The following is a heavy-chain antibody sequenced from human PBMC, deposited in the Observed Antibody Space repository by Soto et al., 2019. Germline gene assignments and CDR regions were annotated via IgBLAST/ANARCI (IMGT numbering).Heavy chain of an antibody. CDR2: INPSGGST. V-gene: IGHV1-46*01. CDR1: GYTFTSYY. J-gene: IGHJ4*02. D-gene: IGHD5-12*01. CDR3: ALGYSGYEIFDY. Sequence: ASVKVSCKASGYTFTSYYMHWVRQAPGQGLEWMGIINPSGGSTSYAQKFQGRVTMTRDTSTSTVYMELSSLRSEVTAVYYCALGYSGYEIFDYWGQGTLVTVSS.